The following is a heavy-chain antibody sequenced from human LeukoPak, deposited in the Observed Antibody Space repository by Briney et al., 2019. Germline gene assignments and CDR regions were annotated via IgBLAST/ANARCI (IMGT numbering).Heavy chain of an antibody. CDR1: GFTFSSYS. CDR2: ISSSSSYI. CDR3: ARDSTDNWGYYFDY. D-gene: IGHD7-27*01. V-gene: IGHV3-21*01. Sequence: TGGSLRLSCAASGFTFSSYSMNWVRQAPGKGLEWVSSISSSSSYIYYADSVKGRFTISRDNAKNSLYLQMNSLRAEDTAVYYCARDSTDNWGYYFDYWGQGTLVTVSS. J-gene: IGHJ4*02.